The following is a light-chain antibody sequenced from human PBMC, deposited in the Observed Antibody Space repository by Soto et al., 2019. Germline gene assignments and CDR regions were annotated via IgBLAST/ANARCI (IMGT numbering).Light chain of an antibody. CDR2: DAS. CDR3: QQRRNWPPVT. V-gene: IGKV3-11*01. Sequence: EIVLTQSPATLSLSPGERATLSCRASQSVSSYLAWYQQKPGQAPRLLIYDASNRATGIPARFSGSGSGTAVSLTTSSLEPADYAVYYCQQRRNWPPVTFGQGTQLEIK. J-gene: IGKJ5*01. CDR1: QSVSSY.